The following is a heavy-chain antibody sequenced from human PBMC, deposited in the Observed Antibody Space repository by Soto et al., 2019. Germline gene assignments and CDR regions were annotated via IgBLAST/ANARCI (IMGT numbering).Heavy chain of an antibody. CDR3: ARSPAYGDYANLDT. V-gene: IGHV4-4*07. CDR2: IHSTRSP. Sequence: SETLSLTCTVSGDSVSKYYWNWIRQPAGKGLEWIGRIHSTRSPNYNPSLKSRVNMSVDTSKNQFSLKLNLTSVTAADTAVYYCARSPAYGDYANLDTWGQGTLVTVS. D-gene: IGHD4-17*01. J-gene: IGHJ5*02. CDR1: GDSVSKYY.